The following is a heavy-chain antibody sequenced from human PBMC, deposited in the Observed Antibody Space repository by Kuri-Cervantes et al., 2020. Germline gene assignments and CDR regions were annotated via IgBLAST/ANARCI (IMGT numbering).Heavy chain of an antibody. Sequence: GSLRLTCAVSGGSISSGGYYWSWIRQPPGKGLEWIGEINHSGSTNYNPSLKSRVTISVDTSKNQFSLKLSSVTAADTAVYYCARVGDFIAVAGTRGPNDYWGQGTLVTVSS. J-gene: IGHJ4*02. CDR1: GGSISSGGYY. CDR2: INHSGST. V-gene: IGHV4-34*01. D-gene: IGHD6-19*01. CDR3: ARVGDFIAVAGTRGPNDY.